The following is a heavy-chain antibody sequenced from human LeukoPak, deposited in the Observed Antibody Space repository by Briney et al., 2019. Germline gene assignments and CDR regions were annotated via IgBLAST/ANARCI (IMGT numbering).Heavy chain of an antibody. CDR2: ISSGGSTI. V-gene: IGHV3-11*01. J-gene: IGHJ4*02. D-gene: IGHD1-1*01. CDR1: GFTFSDYY. Sequence: GGSLRLSCAASGFTFSDYYMSWIRQAPGKGLEWVSYISSGGSTIYYADSVKGRFTISRDNAKNSLYLQMNSLRAEDTAVYYCARDANFYYFDYWGQGTLVTVSS. CDR3: ARDANFYYFDY.